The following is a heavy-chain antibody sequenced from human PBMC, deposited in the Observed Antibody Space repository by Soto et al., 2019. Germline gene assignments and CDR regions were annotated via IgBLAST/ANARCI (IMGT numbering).Heavy chain of an antibody. V-gene: IGHV4-34*01. CDR3: ARDGGTGFAQYDYRSRAGRRDWFDP. Sequence: SETLSLTCAVYGGSFSGYYWSWIRQPPGKGLEWIGEINHSGSTNYNPSLKSRVTISVDTSKNQFSLKLSSVTAADTAVYYCARDGGTGFAQYDYRSRAGRRDWFDPWGQGTLVTVSS. J-gene: IGHJ5*02. D-gene: IGHD4-4*01. CDR1: GGSFSGYY. CDR2: INHSGST.